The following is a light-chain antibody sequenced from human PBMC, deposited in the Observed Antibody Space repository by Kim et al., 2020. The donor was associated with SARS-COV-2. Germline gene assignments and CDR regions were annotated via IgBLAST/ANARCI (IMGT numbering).Light chain of an antibody. Sequence: DIEMTQSPSSLSASVGDRVTITCRASQNIGFYLNWYQQKPGKAPKLLIYAASSLKSEVPSRFSGSGSGTDFTLTISSLQPEDFALYYCQRSYNVPRYSFVQGTKLEI. V-gene: IGKV1-39*01. J-gene: IGKJ2*03. CDR1: QNIGFY. CDR3: QRSYNVPRYS. CDR2: AAS.